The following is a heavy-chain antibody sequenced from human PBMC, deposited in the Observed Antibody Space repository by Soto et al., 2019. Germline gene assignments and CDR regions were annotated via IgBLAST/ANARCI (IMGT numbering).Heavy chain of an antibody. D-gene: IGHD1-26*01. CDR1: GGTFSSYA. CDR3: AIGSTFSGEFEF. V-gene: IGHV1-69*01. J-gene: IGHJ4*02. CDR2: FVPIVGTA. Sequence: QVQLGQSGAEVKKPGSSVKVSCKASGGTFSSYAISWVRQAPGQGLEWLGAFVPIVGTADYAQKFQGRVTITTDQSSKITYNEPRSLRSEDTAVYYCAIGSTFSGEFEFWGQGTPVAVSS.